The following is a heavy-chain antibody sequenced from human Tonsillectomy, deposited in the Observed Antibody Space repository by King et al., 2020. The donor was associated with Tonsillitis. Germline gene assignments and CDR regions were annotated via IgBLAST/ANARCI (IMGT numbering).Heavy chain of an antibody. V-gene: IGHV4-34*01. Sequence: VQLQQWGAGLLKPSETLSLTCAVYGGSFSGYYWSWIRQPPGKGLEWIGEINHSGSTNYNPSLKSRVTISVVTSKNQFSLKLSSVTAADTAVYYCARAKVGATKASLDYWGQGTLVTVSS. CDR1: GGSFSGYY. CDR2: INHSGST. D-gene: IGHD1-26*01. CDR3: ARAKVGATKASLDY. J-gene: IGHJ4*02.